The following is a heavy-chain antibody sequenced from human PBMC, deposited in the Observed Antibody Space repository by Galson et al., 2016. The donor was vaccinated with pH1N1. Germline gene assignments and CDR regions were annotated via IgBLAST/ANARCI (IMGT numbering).Heavy chain of an antibody. CDR3: VTRRPTTTPGVIDY. D-gene: IGHD1-1*01. CDR1: GFTFNHYY. V-gene: IGHV3-23*01. J-gene: IGHJ4*01. Sequence: SLRLSCAASGFTFNHYYMSWVRQAPGKGPEWVSVITASGDATFYGHSVKGRFTISRDNSRSTVSLQMNSLRADDTAVYYCVTRRPTTTPGVIDYWGHGTLVTVS. CDR2: ITASGDAT.